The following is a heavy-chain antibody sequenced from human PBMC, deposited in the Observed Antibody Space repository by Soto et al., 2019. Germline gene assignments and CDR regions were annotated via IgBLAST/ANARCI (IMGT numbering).Heavy chain of an antibody. CDR1: GYTFTSYA. CDR3: ARDLGGWPDY. CDR2: INAGNGNT. J-gene: IGHJ4*02. D-gene: IGHD2-15*01. V-gene: IGHV1-3*01. Sequence: ASVKVSCKASGYTFTSYAMHWVRQAPGQRLEWMGWINAGNGNTKYSRKFQGRVTITRDTSASTAYMELSSLRSEDTAVYYCARDLGGWPDYWGQGTLVTVS.